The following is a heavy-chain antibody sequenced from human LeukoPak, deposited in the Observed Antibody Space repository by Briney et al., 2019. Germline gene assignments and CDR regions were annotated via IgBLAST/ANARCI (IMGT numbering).Heavy chain of an antibody. J-gene: IGHJ5*02. CDR1: GGSISSYY. CDR3: ARHPSGRMWLQQGGWFDP. Sequence: PSETLSLTCTVSGGSISSYYWSWIRQPPGKGLEWIGSMYHNGSTYYNPYLKSRVTISVDTSKNQFSLKLTSVTAADTAVYYCARHPSGRMWLQQGGWFDPWGQGTLVTVSS. CDR2: MYHNGST. V-gene: IGHV4-39*01. D-gene: IGHD5-24*01.